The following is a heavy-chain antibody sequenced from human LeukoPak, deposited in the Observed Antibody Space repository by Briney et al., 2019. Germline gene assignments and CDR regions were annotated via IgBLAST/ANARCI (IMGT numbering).Heavy chain of an antibody. V-gene: IGHV3-15*01. J-gene: IGHJ4*02. Sequence: GGSLRLSCAASGFTFSNGWKSWVRQAPGKGLEWVGRIKSKTDGGTTDYAAPVKGRFTISRDDSKNTLYLQMNSLKTEDTAVYYCTTFGGNAASGYWGQGTLVTVSS. D-gene: IGHD4-23*01. CDR3: TTFGGNAASGY. CDR1: GFTFSNGW. CDR2: IKSKTDGGTT.